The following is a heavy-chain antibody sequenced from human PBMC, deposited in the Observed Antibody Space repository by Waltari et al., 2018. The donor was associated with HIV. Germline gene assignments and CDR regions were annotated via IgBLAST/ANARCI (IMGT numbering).Heavy chain of an antibody. CDR2: ISATCATT. CDR3: ASHPVPFCGNRRCYGGF. D-gene: IGHD2-21*01. Sequence: EVQLLESGGALVQPGGSLRLSCAGSGFTFVSYAMSWVRRAPGKGLDVVSSISATCATTNYSDSVKGRFTISRDNSKNTLYVQMNSLVVEDTAIYYCASHPVPFCGNRRCYGGFWGQGTLVAVSS. J-gene: IGHJ4*02. V-gene: IGHV3-23*01. CDR1: GFTFVSYA.